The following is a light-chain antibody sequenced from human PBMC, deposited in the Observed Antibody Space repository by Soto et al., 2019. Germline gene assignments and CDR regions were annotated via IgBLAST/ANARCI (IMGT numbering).Light chain of an antibody. J-gene: IGKJ1*01. Sequence: DIVMTQSPVYLPVTPGEPASISCRSSQSLLHSNGYNYLDWYLQKPGQSPHLLIYVGSARASGVPDRFSGSGSGTEFTLKISRVEAEDVGVYYCMQSLHSPWTFGQGKKVESK. CDR2: VGS. CDR3: MQSLHSPWT. CDR1: QSLLHSNGYNY. V-gene: IGKV2-28*01.